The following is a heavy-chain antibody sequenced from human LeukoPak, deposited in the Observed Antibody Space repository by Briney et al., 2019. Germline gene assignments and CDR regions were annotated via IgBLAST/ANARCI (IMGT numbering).Heavy chain of an antibody. D-gene: IGHD2-2*01. Sequence: SETLSLTCTVSGGSISSYYWSWIRQPPGKGLEWIGYIYYSGSTNYNPSLKSRVTISVDTPKNQFSLKLSSVTAADTAVYYCARAGCSSTSCYAFDIWGQGTMVTVSS. J-gene: IGHJ3*02. CDR1: GGSISSYY. CDR2: IYYSGST. CDR3: ARAGCSSTSCYAFDI. V-gene: IGHV4-59*01.